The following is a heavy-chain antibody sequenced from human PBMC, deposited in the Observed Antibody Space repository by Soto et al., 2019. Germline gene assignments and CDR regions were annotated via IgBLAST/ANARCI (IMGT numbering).Heavy chain of an antibody. D-gene: IGHD3-22*01. CDR1: GGSISSSSYY. CDR3: ARSMHYSDGSNYSPFDY. V-gene: IGHV4-61*05. CDR2: FYYTGST. J-gene: IGHJ4*02. Sequence: TLSLTCTVSGGSISSSSYYWGWIRQPPGKGLEWIGYFYYTGSTNYNPSLKSRVTISVDASKNQFSLRLSSLTAADTAVYYCARSMHYSDGSNYSPFDYWGQGTLVTVSS.